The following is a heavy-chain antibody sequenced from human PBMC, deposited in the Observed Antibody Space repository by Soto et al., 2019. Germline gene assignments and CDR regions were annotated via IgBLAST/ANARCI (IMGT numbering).Heavy chain of an antibody. Sequence: QVQLQESGPGLVKPSDTLSLTCAVSGYSLISSNWWGWIRQPPGKGLEWIGYIYYSGSSSYKPSLKSRVTMSLDTSNNQFSLKLNSVTAVDTAVYYCARKKDSSGYWDWGQGTLFTVSS. CDR2: IYYSGSS. CDR3: ARKKDSSGYWD. J-gene: IGHJ4*02. CDR1: GYSLISSNW. V-gene: IGHV4-28*01. D-gene: IGHD3-22*01.